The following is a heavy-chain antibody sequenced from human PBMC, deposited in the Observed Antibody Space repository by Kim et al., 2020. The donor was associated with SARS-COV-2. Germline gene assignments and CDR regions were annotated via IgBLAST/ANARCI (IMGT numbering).Heavy chain of an antibody. Sequence: YAQKLQGRVTMTTDTSTSTAYMELRSLRSDDTAVYYCARGDNYYGSGSPHWGQGTLVTVSS. D-gene: IGHD3-10*01. V-gene: IGHV1-18*01. CDR3: ARGDNYYGSGSPH. J-gene: IGHJ4*02.